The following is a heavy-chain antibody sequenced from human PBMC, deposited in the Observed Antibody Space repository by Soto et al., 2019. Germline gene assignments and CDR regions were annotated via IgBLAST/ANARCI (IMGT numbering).Heavy chain of an antibody. J-gene: IGHJ4*02. CDR3: ARQMTTGPFDY. CDR1: GFTFSSYS. Sequence: PGGSLRLSCAASGFTFSSYSMNWVRQAPGKGLEWVSYISSSSSTIYYADSVKGRFTISRDNAKNSLYLQMNSLRAEDTAVYYCARQMTTGPFDYWGQGTLVTVSS. CDR2: ISSSSSTI. D-gene: IGHD4-4*01. V-gene: IGHV3-48*04.